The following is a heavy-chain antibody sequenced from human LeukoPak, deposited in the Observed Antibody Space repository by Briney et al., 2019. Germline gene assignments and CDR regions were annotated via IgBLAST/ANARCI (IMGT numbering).Heavy chain of an antibody. J-gene: IGHJ4*02. CDR1: RFSFSTFA. V-gene: IGHV3-23*01. D-gene: IGHD5-12*01. CDR3: AKARAGSGYAELGY. CDR2: IGDSDGRT. Sequence: GGSLRLSCVASRFSFSTFAMSWVRQAPGKGLEWVSAIGDSDGRTYYADSVKGRFTISRDNSKNTLYLQMNSLRAEDTAVYYCAKARAGSGYAELGYWGQGTLVTVSS.